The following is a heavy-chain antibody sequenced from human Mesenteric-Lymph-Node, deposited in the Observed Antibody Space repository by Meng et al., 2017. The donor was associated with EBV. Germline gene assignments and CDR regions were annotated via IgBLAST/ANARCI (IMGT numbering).Heavy chain of an antibody. CDR3: ATGLYGDYALAN. D-gene: IGHD4-17*01. CDR2: IYYSGST. J-gene: IGHJ4*02. Sequence: GLVQGSGPGVVKTSETPPLPCTFSGGSVSSGTYYWGWNRQPPGKGLEWIGYIYYSGSTNYNPSLKSRVTISVDTSKNQFSLKLSSVTAADTAVYYCATGLYGDYALANWGQGTLVTVSS. V-gene: IGHV4-61*01. CDR1: GGSVSSGTYY.